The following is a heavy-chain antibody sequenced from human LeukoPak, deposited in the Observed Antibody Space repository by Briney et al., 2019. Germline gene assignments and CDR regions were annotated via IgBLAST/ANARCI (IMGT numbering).Heavy chain of an antibody. CDR1: GYTFTGYY. J-gene: IGHJ4*02. V-gene: IGHV1-2*02. CDR3: ARDVGATLYYFDY. CDR2: INPNSGGT. Sequence: ASVNVSCKASGYTFTGYYMHWVRQAPGQGLEWMGWINPNSGGTNYAQKFQGRVTMTRDTSISTAYMELSRLRSDDTAVYYCARDVGATLYYFDYWGQGTLVTVSS. D-gene: IGHD1-26*01.